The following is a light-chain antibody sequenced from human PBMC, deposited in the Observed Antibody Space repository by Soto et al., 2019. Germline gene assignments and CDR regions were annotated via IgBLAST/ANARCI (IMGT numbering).Light chain of an antibody. CDR1: KSITSW. CDR2: KAS. V-gene: IGKV1-5*03. Sequence: DIPMTQSPSTLSASVGDRVTITCRASKSITSWLAWYQQKPGKAPKLLMYKASSLESGVPSRFSGSGSGTEFTLSISSLQPDDFATYYCQQYYSYPWTFGQGTNVEIK. CDR3: QQYYSYPWT. J-gene: IGKJ1*01.